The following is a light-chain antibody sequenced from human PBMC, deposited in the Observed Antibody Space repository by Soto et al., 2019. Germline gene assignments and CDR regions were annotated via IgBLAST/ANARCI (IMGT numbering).Light chain of an antibody. V-gene: IGKV3-15*01. J-gene: IGKJ5*01. Sequence: EVVMTQSPVILSVSPGERATLSCRASQSVSSNLAWYQQKPGQPHRLLIYGASTRFTDIPARFRGSGSGTEFTLTINSLQSEEFAIYYCQQYYNWPRTFGQGTRLEIK. CDR2: GAS. CDR3: QQYYNWPRT. CDR1: QSVSSN.